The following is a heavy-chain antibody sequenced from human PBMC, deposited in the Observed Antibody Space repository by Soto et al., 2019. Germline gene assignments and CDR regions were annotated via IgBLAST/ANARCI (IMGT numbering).Heavy chain of an antibody. Sequence: EVQLLESGGGLVQPGGSLRLSCSASGFTFSTFAMSWVRQAPGKGLEWVSTISGGGDNTYYGDSVKGRFSISRDNSKNTVNLRVDSLRAEETAVYYCATRAGPAAPLMASFDYWGQGTLLTVSS. J-gene: IGHJ4*02. CDR1: GFTFSTFA. D-gene: IGHD2-2*01. CDR3: ATRAGPAAPLMASFDY. CDR2: ISGGGDNT. V-gene: IGHV3-23*01.